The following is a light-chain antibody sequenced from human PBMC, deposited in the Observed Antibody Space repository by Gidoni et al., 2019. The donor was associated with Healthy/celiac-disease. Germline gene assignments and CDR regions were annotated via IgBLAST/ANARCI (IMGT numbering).Light chain of an antibody. CDR3: QQYNNWPPGA. Sequence: EIVMTQSPATLSVSPGERATLYCRASQSVSSNLAWYQQKPGQAPRLLIYGASTRATVIPARFSGSGSGTEFTLTISSLQSEYFAVYYCQQYNNWPPGAFGGGTKVEIK. V-gene: IGKV3-15*01. CDR1: QSVSSN. CDR2: GAS. J-gene: IGKJ4*01.